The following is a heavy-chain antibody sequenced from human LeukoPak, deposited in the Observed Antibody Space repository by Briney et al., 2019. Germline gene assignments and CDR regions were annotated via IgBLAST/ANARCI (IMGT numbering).Heavy chain of an antibody. Sequence: SGGSLRLSCAASGFTFSTYTMNWVRQAPGKGLEWVSYISSSSSAIYYADSVKGRFTISRDNAKNSLYLQMNSLRAEDTAVYYCVRGSLASGVVVYYYYYLDVWGKGTTVTVSS. CDR3: VRGSLASGVVVYYYYYLDV. D-gene: IGHD3-3*01. CDR2: ISSSSSAI. CDR1: GFTFSTYT. J-gene: IGHJ6*03. V-gene: IGHV3-48*01.